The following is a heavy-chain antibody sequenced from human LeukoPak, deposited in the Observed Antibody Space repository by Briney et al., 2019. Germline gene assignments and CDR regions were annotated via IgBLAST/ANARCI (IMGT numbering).Heavy chain of an antibody. CDR2: INSDGTST. J-gene: IGHJ5*02. V-gene: IGHV3-74*01. D-gene: IGHD3-3*01. Sequence: PGGSLRLSCAASGFXFSSYWIHWVRQAPGKGLVWVSRINSDGTSTTYADSVKGRFTISRDNAKNTLYLQMNSLSAEDTAVYYCAMLSETYPGSWGQGTLVTVSS. CDR3: AMLSETYPGS. CDR1: GFXFSSYW.